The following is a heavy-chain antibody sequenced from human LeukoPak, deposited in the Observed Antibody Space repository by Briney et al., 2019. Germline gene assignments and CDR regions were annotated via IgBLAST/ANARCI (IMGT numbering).Heavy chain of an antibody. V-gene: IGHV1-8*01. D-gene: IGHD3-16*01. CDR2: MNPNSGNT. CDR3: ARGRRGPVWDSQGLYYFDY. CDR1: GYTFTSYD. J-gene: IGHJ4*02. Sequence: ASVKVSCKASGYTFTSYDINWVRQATGQGLEWMGWMNPNSGNTGYAQKFQGRVTMTRNTSISTAYMELSSLRSEDTAVYYCARGRRGPVWDSQGLYYFDYWGQGTLVTVSS.